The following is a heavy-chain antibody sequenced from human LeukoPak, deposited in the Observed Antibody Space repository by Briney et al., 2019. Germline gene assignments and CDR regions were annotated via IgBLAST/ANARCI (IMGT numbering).Heavy chain of an antibody. D-gene: IGHD6-13*01. Sequence: PGGSLRLSCAASGFTVSSNYMSWVRQAPGKGLEWVSVIYSGGSTYYADSVKGRFTISRDNSKNTLYLQMNSLRAEDTAVYYCARVTGSSWSAWEYYYYYMDVWGKGTTVTISS. V-gene: IGHV3-66*01. CDR1: GFTVSSNY. CDR3: ARVTGSSWSAWEYYYYYMDV. CDR2: IYSGGST. J-gene: IGHJ6*03.